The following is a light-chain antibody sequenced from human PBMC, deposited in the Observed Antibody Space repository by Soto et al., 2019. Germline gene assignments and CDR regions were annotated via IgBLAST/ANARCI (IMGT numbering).Light chain of an antibody. CDR2: KAS. J-gene: IGKJ1*01. V-gene: IGKV1-5*03. CDR3: LQYNSYPWT. CDR1: QTISIW. Sequence: DIQMTQSPSTLSASVGDSVTITCRASQTISIWLAWYQQKPGKAPKLLIYKASDLGSGVPSTFSGSASGTEFTLTISSLQPDDFATYYCLQYNSYPWTVGQGTKVEI.